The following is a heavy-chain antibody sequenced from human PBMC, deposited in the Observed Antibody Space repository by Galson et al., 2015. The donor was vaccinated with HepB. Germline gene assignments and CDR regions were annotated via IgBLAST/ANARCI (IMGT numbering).Heavy chain of an antibody. CDR1: GFTFSSYA. V-gene: IGHV3-23*01. J-gene: IGHJ4*02. CDR3: AKSTMIVVSTSHNSDY. CDR2: ISGGGGST. Sequence: SLRLSCAASGFTFSSYAMSWVRQAPGKGLEWVAAISGGGGSTYYADSVKGRFTISRDNSKNTLYLQMNSLRAEDTAVYYCAKSTMIVVSTSHNSDYWGPGTLGT. D-gene: IGHD3-22*01.